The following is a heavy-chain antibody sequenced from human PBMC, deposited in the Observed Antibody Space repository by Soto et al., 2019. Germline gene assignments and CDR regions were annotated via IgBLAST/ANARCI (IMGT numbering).Heavy chain of an antibody. CDR3: ATGEGGTTVTIYYYYGMDV. J-gene: IGHJ6*02. D-gene: IGHD4-4*01. CDR1: GGTFSSYA. CDR2: IIPIFGTA. V-gene: IGHV1-69*01. Sequence: QVQLVQSGAEVKKPGSSVKVSCKASGGTFSSYAISWVRQAPGQGLEWMGGIIPIFGTANYAQKFQGRVTITADESTSTAYMELSSLRAEDTAVYYCATGEGGTTVTIYYYYGMDVWGQGTTVTVSS.